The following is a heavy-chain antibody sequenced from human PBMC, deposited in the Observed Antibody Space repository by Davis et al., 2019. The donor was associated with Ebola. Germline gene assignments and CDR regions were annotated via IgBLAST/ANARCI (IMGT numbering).Heavy chain of an antibody. CDR1: GGSVCSGGYY. CDR2: IYYSGTT. CDR3: ARGSQWLGPDY. V-gene: IGHV4-61*03. D-gene: IGHD6-19*01. J-gene: IGHJ4*02. Sequence: MPSETLSLTCTVSGGSVCSGGYYWNWIRQPPGKGLEWVGYIYYSGTTHYNPSLRGRVTISVDTSKKHFPLKLGSVTAADTAVYYCARGSQWLGPDYWGQGTLVTVSS.